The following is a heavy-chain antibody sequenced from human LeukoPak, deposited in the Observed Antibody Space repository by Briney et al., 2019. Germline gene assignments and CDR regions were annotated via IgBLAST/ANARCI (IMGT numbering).Heavy chain of an antibody. Sequence: PGGSLRLSCAASGFTFSSYSMNWVRQAPGKGLEWVSYISSSSSTIYYADSVKGRFTISRDNAKNSLYLQMNSLRAEDTAVYYCARDSVITYRCDAFDIWGQGTMVTVSS. CDR3: ARDSVITYRCDAFDI. D-gene: IGHD3-22*01. CDR1: GFTFSSYS. CDR2: ISSSSSTI. V-gene: IGHV3-48*01. J-gene: IGHJ3*02.